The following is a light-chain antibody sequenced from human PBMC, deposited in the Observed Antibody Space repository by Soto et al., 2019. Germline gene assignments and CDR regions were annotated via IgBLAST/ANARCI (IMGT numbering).Light chain of an antibody. CDR1: SSDVGSYNL. V-gene: IGLV2-23*01. J-gene: IGLJ2*01. Sequence: QSALTQPASVSGSPGQSITISCTGTSSDVGSYNLVSWYQHHPGKAPKFIIYDDNKRPSGVSNRFSGSKSGNTASLTISGLQAEDEADYYCCAYVRSNALLFGGGTKLTVL. CDR3: CAYVRSNALL. CDR2: DDN.